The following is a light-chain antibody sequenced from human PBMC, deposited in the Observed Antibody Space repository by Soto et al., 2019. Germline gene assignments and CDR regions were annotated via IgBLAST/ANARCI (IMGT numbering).Light chain of an antibody. V-gene: IGKV3-15*01. Sequence: EIVMTQSPATLSVSPEEKATLSCRARQSVSSNLAWYQQKPGQAPRLLIYGASTRATGIPARFSGSGSGTEFTLTISSLQSEDFAVYYCQQYNNWPPPITFGQGTRLEI. CDR2: GAS. CDR3: QQYNNWPPPIT. J-gene: IGKJ5*01. CDR1: QSVSSN.